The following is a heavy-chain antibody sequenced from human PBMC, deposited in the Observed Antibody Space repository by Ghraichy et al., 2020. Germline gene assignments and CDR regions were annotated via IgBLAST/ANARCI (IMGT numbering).Heavy chain of an antibody. D-gene: IGHD3-3*01. J-gene: IGHJ3*02. CDR1: GGSISSYY. V-gene: IGHV4-59*01. Sequence: SETLSLTCTVSGGSISSYYWSWIRQPPGKGLEWIGYIYYSGSTNYNPSLKSRVTISVDTSKNQFSLKLSSVTAADTAVYYCARQPYYDFWGDAFDIWGQGTMVTVSS. CDR3: ARQPYYDFWGDAFDI. CDR2: IYYSGST.